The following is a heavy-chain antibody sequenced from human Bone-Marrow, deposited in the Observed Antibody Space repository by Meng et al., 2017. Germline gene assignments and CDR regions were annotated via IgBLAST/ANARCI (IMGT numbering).Heavy chain of an antibody. CDR3: ARQVNSDGYPRYFDF. V-gene: IGHV4-39*01. Sequence: LQLRESGPGRGKPSEPLARTVNVSGGSITSSSYSCGWIRQPPGKGLEWIGYIYYSGTTYYNPSLKSRATISEDTAKNQFSLNLSSVTAAHTAVYYCARQVNSDGYPRYFDFWGQGTLVTVSS. CDR1: GGSITSSSYS. CDR2: IYYSGTT. J-gene: IGHJ4*02. D-gene: IGHD5-24*01.